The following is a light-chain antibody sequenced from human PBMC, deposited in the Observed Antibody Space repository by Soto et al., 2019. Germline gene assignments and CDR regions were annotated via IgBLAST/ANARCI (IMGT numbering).Light chain of an antibody. CDR2: EYD. CDR1: SGSIVSNY. CDR3: QSADSSTVI. J-gene: IGLJ2*01. V-gene: IGLV6-57*03. Sequence: NFMLTQPLSVSESPGKTVTISCTRSSGSIVSNYVQWFQQRPGSAPSTVIYEYDHRPSGVPDRFSGSLDTSSNSASLTISGLKTEDEADYYCQSADSSTVIFGGGTKLTVL.